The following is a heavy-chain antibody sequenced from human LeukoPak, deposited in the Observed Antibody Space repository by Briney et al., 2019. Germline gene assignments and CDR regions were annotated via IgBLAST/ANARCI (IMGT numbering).Heavy chain of an antibody. J-gene: IGHJ4*02. CDR3: ATYSSSWYFMGPARDY. Sequence: GGSLRLSCAASGFTFSSYAMSWVRQAPGKGLEWVSAISGSGGSTYYADSVKGRFTISRDNSKNTLYLQMNSLRAEDTAVYYCATYSSSWYFMGPARDYWGQGTLVTVSS. V-gene: IGHV3-23*01. CDR2: ISGSGGST. D-gene: IGHD6-13*01. CDR1: GFTFSSYA.